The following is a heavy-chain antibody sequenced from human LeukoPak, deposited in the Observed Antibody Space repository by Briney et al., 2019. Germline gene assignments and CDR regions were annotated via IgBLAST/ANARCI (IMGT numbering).Heavy chain of an antibody. CDR3: ARGNWDSGSGWYYYYYYMDV. CDR2: MNPNSGNT. J-gene: IGHJ6*03. CDR1: GYTFTGYY. Sequence: ASVKVSCKASGYTFTGYYMHWVRQATGQGREWMGWMNPNSGNTGYAQKFQGRVTITRNTSISTAYMELSSLRSEDTAVYYCARGNWDSGSGWYYYYYYMDVWGKGTTVTVSS. V-gene: IGHV1-8*03. D-gene: IGHD6-19*01.